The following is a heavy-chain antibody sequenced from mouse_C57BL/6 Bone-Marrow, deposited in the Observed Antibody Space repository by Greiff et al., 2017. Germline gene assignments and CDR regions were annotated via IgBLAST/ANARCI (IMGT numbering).Heavy chain of an antibody. CDR3: ARLLRVRSYYAMDY. V-gene: IGHV5-6*01. Sequence: EVKLMESGGDLVKPGGSLKLSCAASGFTFSSYGMSWVRQTPDKRLEWVATISSGGSYTYYPDSVKGRFTISRDNAKNTLYLQMSSLKSEDTAMYYCARLLRVRSYYAMDYWGQGTSVTVSS. CDR1: GFTFSSYG. J-gene: IGHJ4*01. D-gene: IGHD1-1*01. CDR2: ISSGGSYT.